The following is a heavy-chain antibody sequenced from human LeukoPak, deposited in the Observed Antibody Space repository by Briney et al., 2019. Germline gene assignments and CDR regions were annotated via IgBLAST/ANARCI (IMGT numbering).Heavy chain of an antibody. CDR3: ASRGDSSGWYYFDY. J-gene: IGHJ4*02. Sequence: PGGSLRLSCAASGFTFSTYWMHWVRQAPGKGLVWVPRITIDGSSTSYADSVRGRFTISRDNAKNSLYLQMNSLRAEDTAVYYCASRGDSSGWYYFDYWGQGTLVTVSS. V-gene: IGHV3-74*01. CDR1: GFTFSTYW. D-gene: IGHD6-19*01. CDR2: ITIDGSST.